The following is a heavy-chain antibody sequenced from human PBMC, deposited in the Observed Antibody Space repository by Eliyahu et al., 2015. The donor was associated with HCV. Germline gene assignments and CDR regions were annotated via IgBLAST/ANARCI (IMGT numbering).Heavy chain of an antibody. J-gene: IGHJ4*02. V-gene: IGHV5-51*01. CDR2: IYPGDSDT. Sequence: VQLVQSXAEVKKPXESLKISCXGSGYSFTSYWIGWVRQXPGKGLEWMGIIYPGDSDTRYSPSFQGQVTISADKSISTTYLQWSSLKASDTAMYYCARHDVQWLAPADYWGQGTLVTVSS. CDR1: GYSFTSYW. D-gene: IGHD6-19*01. CDR3: ARHDVQWLAPADY.